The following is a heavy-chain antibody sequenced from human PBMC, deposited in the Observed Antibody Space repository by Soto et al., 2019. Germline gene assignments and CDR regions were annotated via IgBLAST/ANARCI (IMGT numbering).Heavy chain of an antibody. V-gene: IGHV3-23*01. CDR3: AKDLVMITFGGVIVHGGAFDI. J-gene: IGHJ3*02. CDR1: GFPFSSYA. D-gene: IGHD3-16*02. Sequence: PGGSLRLSCAASGFPFSSYAMSWVRQAPGKGLEWVSAISGSGGSTYYADSVKGRFTISRDNSKNTLYLQMNSLRAEDTAVYYCAKDLVMITFGGVIVHGGAFDIWGQGTMVTVSS. CDR2: ISGSGGST.